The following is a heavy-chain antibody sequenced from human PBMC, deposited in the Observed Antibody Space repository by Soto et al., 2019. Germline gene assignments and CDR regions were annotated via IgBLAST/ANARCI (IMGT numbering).Heavy chain of an antibody. Sequence: SETLSLTCTVSGGSISSYHWSWIRQPPGKGLEWIGYIYDSGITSYSPSLKSRVTMSADTSKNQFSLKLTSVTGADTAVYYCARTYDSNGYANEFDSWGQGILLTVSS. CDR2: IYDSGIT. D-gene: IGHD3-22*01. J-gene: IGHJ4*02. CDR1: GGSISSYH. V-gene: IGHV4-59*01. CDR3: ARTYDSNGYANEFDS.